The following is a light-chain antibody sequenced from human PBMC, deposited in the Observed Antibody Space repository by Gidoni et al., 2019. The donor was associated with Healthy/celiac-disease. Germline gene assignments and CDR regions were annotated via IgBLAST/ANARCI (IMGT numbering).Light chain of an antibody. J-gene: IGKJ3*01. CDR3: QQSYSTPLT. V-gene: IGKV4-1*01. CDR2: GAS. Sequence: DIVMTQSPYSLSVSLGEWATITCKSSQSVFYSSNNKNYLDWYQQKPGQPPKLLIYGASTRETGVPDRFSGSGSGTDFTLTISSLQAEDVAVYYCQQSYSTPLTFGPGTKVDIK. CDR1: QSVFYSSNNKNY.